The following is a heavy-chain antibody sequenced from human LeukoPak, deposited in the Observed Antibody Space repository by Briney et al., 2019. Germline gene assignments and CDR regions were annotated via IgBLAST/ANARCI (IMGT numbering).Heavy chain of an antibody. J-gene: IGHJ5*02. Sequence: GASVMVSCKASGYTFTGYYMHWVRQAPGQGLEWMGRINPNSGGTNYAQKFQGRVTMTRDTSISTAYMELSRLRSDDTAVYYCARAYYYGSGSYSRFDPWGQGTLVTVSS. D-gene: IGHD3-10*01. V-gene: IGHV1-2*06. CDR2: INPNSGGT. CDR1: GYTFTGYY. CDR3: ARAYYYGSGSYSRFDP.